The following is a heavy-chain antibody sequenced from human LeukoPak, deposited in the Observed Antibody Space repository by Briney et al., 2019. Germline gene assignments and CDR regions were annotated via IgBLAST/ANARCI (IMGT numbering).Heavy chain of an antibody. V-gene: IGHV4-38-2*02. Sequence: SETLSLTCAVSGYSLSSGYYWGWRRPPPGKGLEWIGSIYHSGSTYYNPSLKIRVTISVDTSKNQFSLQLSSVTAADTAVYYCARDPFDYGGQGTLVTVSA. CDR3: ARDPFDY. CDR2: IYHSGST. CDR1: GYSLSSGYY. J-gene: IGHJ4*02.